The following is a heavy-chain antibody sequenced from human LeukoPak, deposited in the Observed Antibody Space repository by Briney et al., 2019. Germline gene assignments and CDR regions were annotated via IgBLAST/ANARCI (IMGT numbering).Heavy chain of an antibody. Sequence: PSETLSLTCAVYGGSFSGYYWSWIRQPPGKGLEWIGEINHSGSTNYNPSLKSRVTISVDTSKTQFSLKLSSVTAADTAVYYCARGAAALFDYWGQGTLVTVSS. V-gene: IGHV4-34*01. CDR1: GGSFSGYY. CDR2: INHSGST. J-gene: IGHJ4*02. D-gene: IGHD2-2*01. CDR3: ARGAAALFDY.